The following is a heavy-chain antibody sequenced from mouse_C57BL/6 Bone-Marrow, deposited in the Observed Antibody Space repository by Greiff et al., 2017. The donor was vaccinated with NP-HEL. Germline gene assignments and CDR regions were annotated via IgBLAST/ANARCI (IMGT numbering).Heavy chain of an antibody. Sequence: QVQLQQSGAELVRPGASVTLSCKASGYTFTDYEMHWVKQTPVHGLGWIGAIDPETGGTAYNQKFKGKAILTADKSSSTAYMELRSLTSEDSAVYYCTRWDYGSSYGFAYWGQGTLVTVSA. CDR2: IDPETGGT. CDR1: GYTFTDYE. J-gene: IGHJ3*01. V-gene: IGHV1-15*01. CDR3: TRWDYGSSYGFAY. D-gene: IGHD1-1*01.